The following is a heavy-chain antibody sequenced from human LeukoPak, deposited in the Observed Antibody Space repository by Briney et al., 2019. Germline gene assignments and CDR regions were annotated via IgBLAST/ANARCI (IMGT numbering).Heavy chain of an antibody. Sequence: GGSLRLSCAASGFTFSSYEMNWVRQAPGKGLEWVSYISSSSSTIYYADSVKGRFTISRDNANNSLYLQMSSLRAEDTAVYYCARGHSSGWYHAFDIWGRGTMVTVSS. V-gene: IGHV3-48*01. J-gene: IGHJ3*02. CDR3: ARGHSSGWYHAFDI. CDR1: GFTFSSYE. CDR2: ISSSSSTI. D-gene: IGHD6-19*01.